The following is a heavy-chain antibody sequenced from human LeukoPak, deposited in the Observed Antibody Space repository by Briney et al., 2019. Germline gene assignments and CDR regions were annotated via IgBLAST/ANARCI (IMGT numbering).Heavy chain of an antibody. J-gene: IGHJ4*02. CDR3: TKDQTPYY. V-gene: IGHV3-49*04. CDR1: GFTFGDYA. Sequence: GGSLRLSCTASGFTFGDYAMTWVRQAPGKGLEWVGFIRSQIYGGTPEYAASVKGRFTISRDDSEGVAYLQMNSLKTEDTAVYYCTKDQTPYYWGQGTLVTVSS. CDR2: IRSQIYGGTP.